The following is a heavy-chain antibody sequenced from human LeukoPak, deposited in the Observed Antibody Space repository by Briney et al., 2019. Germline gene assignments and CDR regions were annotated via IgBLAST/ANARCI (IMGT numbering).Heavy chain of an antibody. Sequence: GGSLRLSCAASGFTFSSYWMSWVRQAPGKGLEWVANIKQDGSEKYYVDSVKGRFTISRDNAKNSLYLQMNSLRAEDTAMYYCARCVFWSGYYFDYWGQGTLVTVSS. CDR2: IKQDGSEK. CDR3: ARCVFWSGYYFDY. CDR1: GFTFSSYW. V-gene: IGHV3-7*01. J-gene: IGHJ4*02. D-gene: IGHD3-3*01.